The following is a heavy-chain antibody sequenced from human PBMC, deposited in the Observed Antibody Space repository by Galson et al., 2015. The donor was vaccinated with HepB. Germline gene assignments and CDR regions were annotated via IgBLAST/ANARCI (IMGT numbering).Heavy chain of an antibody. D-gene: IGHD5-18*01. CDR1: GGSISRGGYY. CDR3: ARGYTYRSGYYYSMDV. CDR2: IYYSGSP. V-gene: IGHV4-31*03. Sequence: TLSLTCTVSGGSISRGGYYWTWIRQHPGKGLEWIGNIYYSGSPNYSPSLKSRLTIYADMSKNQISLKLSSVTAADTAVYYCARGYTYRSGYYYSMDVWGQGTTVTVSS. J-gene: IGHJ6*02.